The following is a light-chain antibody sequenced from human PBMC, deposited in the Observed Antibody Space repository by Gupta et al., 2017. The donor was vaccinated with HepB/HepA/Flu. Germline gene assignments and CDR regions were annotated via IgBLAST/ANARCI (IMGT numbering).Light chain of an antibody. CDR2: GAS. V-gene: IGKV3-11*01. J-gene: IGKJ5*01. CDR1: QGVYRF. Sequence: ENVLTQSPATLSLSPGERATRSCRASQGVYRFFAWYQQKPGQAPRLLIYGASDRASGIPGRFSGSGSGTDFTLTSSRREHEDFAVYYWQQGYTSLTFGQGTQLEIK. CDR3: QQGYTSLT.